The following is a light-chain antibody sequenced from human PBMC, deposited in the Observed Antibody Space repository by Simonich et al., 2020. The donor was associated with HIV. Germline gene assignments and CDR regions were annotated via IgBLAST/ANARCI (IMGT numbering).Light chain of an antibody. Sequence: QSVLPQPPSASGTPGQRVTISCSGSSSNIGSNTVHWYQPLPGTAPKFLTARNNQRPSGVPDRFAGSKSGTSASLAISGLQSEDEADYYWAAWDDSLNGRVFGGGTKLTVL. CDR3: AAWDDSLNGRV. J-gene: IGLJ3*02. V-gene: IGLV1-44*01. CDR1: SSNIGSNT. CDR2: RNN.